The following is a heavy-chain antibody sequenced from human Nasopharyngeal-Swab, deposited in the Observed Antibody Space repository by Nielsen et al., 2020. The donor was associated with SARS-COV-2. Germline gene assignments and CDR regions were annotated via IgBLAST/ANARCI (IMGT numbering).Heavy chain of an antibody. CDR1: GGSISRYY. CDR2: NYYSART. J-gene: IGHJ6*02. Sequence: SETMSLTCNVSGGSISRYYWNWIRQPPGKGLEWIGYNYYSARTNYNPSLKSRVTISVDTSKNQFSLKLSSVTAADTAVYYCARDRYYGSGSYPYGMEVWGQGTTVTVSS. V-gene: IGHV4-59*13. D-gene: IGHD3-10*01. CDR3: ARDRYYGSGSYPYGMEV.